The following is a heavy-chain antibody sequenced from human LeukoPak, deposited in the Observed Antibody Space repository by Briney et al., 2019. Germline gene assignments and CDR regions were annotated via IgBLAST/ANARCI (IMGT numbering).Heavy chain of an antibody. D-gene: IGHD2-2*01. J-gene: IGHJ4*02. CDR2: ISESGGNT. Sequence: GGSLRLSCAASGFTFSRYAMSWVRQAPGKGLEWVSTISESGGNTFYADSVKGRFTISRDNAKNSLYLQMNSLRAEDTAVYYCARVRARSYCSSTSCYGYWGQGTLVTVSS. CDR3: ARVRARSYCSSTSCYGY. CDR1: GFTFSRYA. V-gene: IGHV3-23*01.